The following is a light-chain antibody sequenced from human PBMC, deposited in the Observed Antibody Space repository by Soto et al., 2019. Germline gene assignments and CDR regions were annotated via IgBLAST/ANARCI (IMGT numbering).Light chain of an antibody. CDR3: SSSTSSNTLV. CDR2: GVS. Sequence: QSVLTQPASVSASPGQSITISCTGGKNDIGSSDYVSWYQQHPGEAPKLIIYGVSNRPSGTSDRFSGSKSGNTASLTISGLQADDEADYYCSSSTSSNTLVFGGGTKVTVL. CDR1: KNDIGSSDY. J-gene: IGLJ3*02. V-gene: IGLV2-14*01.